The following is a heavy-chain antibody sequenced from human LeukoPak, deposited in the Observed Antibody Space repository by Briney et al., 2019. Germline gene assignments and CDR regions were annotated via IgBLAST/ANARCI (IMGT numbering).Heavy chain of an antibody. D-gene: IGHD1-7*01. V-gene: IGHV4-39*07. CDR2: IYYSGST. Sequence: SETLSLTCTVSGGSISSSSYYWGWIRQPPGKGLEWIGSIYYSGSTYYNPSLKGRVTISVDTSKNQFSLKLSSVTAADTAVYYCARDTSSATGTTFVPINWFDPWGQGTLVTVSS. CDR3: ARDTSSATGTTFVPINWFDP. J-gene: IGHJ5*02. CDR1: GGSISSSSYY.